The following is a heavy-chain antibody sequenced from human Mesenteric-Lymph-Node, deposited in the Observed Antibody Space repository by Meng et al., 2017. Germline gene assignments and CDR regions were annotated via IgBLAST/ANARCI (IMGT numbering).Heavy chain of an antibody. J-gene: IGHJ4*02. D-gene: IGHD3-3*01. Sequence: GGSLRLSCAASGFTFNTYTMHWVRQAPGKGLEWVAGIAYDGSDKYYVDSVKGRFTISRDISKNTLYLQMNSLRAEDTAVYYCARDHRGVVIAYYFDYWGQGTLVTVSS. CDR3: ARDHRGVVIAYYFDY. CDR2: IAYDGSDK. V-gene: IGHV3-30*04. CDR1: GFTFNTYT.